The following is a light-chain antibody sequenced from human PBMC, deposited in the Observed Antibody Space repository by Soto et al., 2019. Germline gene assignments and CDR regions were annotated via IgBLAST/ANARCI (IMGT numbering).Light chain of an antibody. CDR1: QILSSN. CDR2: GAV. V-gene: IGKV3-11*01. J-gene: IGKJ5*01. Sequence: MTPSPATLSVSPWERVTLSPSASQILSSNLAWYQQKPGQAPRLLIYGAVTRAAGIPARFSGSGFGTDFTLTISSLEPEDAAVYYCQQRSNWPPITFGQGTRLEIK. CDR3: QQRSNWPPIT.